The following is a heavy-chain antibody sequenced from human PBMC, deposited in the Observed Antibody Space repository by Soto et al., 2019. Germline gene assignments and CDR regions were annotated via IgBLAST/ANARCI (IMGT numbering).Heavy chain of an antibody. CDR2: IYHSGST. D-gene: IGHD4-17*01. V-gene: IGHV4-38-2*02. J-gene: IGHJ3*02. Sequence: SLTCSVSGYSIRSNYYWGWLRQPPGKGLEWIGSIYHSGSTYYNPSLKSRVTISVDTSKNQFSLRLTSVTAADTAVYYCARDLYASIYDAFKIWGQGTMVTVSS. CDR1: GYSIRSNYY. CDR3: ARDLYASIYDAFKI.